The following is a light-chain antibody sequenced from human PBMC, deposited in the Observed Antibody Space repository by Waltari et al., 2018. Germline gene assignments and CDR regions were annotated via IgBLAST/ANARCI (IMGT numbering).Light chain of an antibody. CDR1: SSNIGAGYD. CDR3: QSYDSGLSGHWV. J-gene: IGLJ3*02. Sequence: QSVLTQPPSVSGAPGPRVTISCTGISSNIGAGYDVHWYQQLPETAPKLLIYGNNNRPSGVPDRFSGSKSGTSASLAITGLQADDEADYFCQSYDSGLSGHWVFGGGTKLTVL. V-gene: IGLV1-40*01. CDR2: GNN.